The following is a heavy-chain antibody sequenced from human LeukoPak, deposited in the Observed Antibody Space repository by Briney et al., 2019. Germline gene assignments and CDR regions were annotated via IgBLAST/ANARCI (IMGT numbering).Heavy chain of an antibody. J-gene: IGHJ3*02. CDR3: ARKPPVREAFDI. CDR2: INHSGST. CDR1: GGSLSGYY. Sequence: PSETLSLTCAVYGGSLSGYYWSLIRRPPGKGLEWIGEINHSGSTKYNSSLKSRVTISVDTSKKQFSLNLSSVTAADTAVYYCARKPPVREAFDIWGQGTMVTVSS. V-gene: IGHV4-34*01.